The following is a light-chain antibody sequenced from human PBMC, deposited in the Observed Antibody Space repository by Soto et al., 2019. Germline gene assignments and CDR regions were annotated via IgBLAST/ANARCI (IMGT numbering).Light chain of an antibody. Sequence: QSVLTQPPSASVTPGQRVTISCSGSNSNIGTNYVYWYQQLPGTAPKRLIYRNNQRPSGVPDRFSGSKSGTSASLAISGLRSEDEDDYYCAAWDDSLSGGGFGGGTKLTVL. V-gene: IGLV1-47*01. CDR2: RNN. J-gene: IGLJ3*02. CDR1: NSNIGTNY. CDR3: AAWDDSLSGGG.